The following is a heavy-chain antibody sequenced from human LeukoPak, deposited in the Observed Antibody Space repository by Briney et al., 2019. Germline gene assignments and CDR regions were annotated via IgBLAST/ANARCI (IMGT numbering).Heavy chain of an antibody. J-gene: IGHJ3*02. D-gene: IGHD3-10*01. V-gene: IGHV1-2*02. CDR1: GYTFTAYY. Sequence: ASVKVSCKPSGYTFTAYYMHWVRQAPGQGLEWMGWINPNSGGTNYAQKFQGRVTMTRDTSISTAYMELSRLRSDDTAVYYCGRVYFGGRITVADALDILGQRTIVTVSS. CDR3: GRVYFGGRITVADALDI. CDR2: INPNSGGT.